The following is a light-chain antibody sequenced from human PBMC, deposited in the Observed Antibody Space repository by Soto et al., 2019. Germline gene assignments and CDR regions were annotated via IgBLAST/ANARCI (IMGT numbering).Light chain of an antibody. CDR3: QQYSVYWT. Sequence: DIQMTQSPSALSASVGDRATITCRASQSISSWLAWYQQKPGKAPKVLIYDASSWAGGVPSRFTGSGSGTEFTLTINSLQPDDFATYYCQQYSVYWTFGQGTKVDI. CDR2: DAS. J-gene: IGKJ1*01. CDR1: QSISSW. V-gene: IGKV1-5*01.